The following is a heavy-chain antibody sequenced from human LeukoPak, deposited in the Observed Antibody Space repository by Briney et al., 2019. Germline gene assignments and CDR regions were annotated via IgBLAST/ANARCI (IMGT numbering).Heavy chain of an antibody. D-gene: IGHD3-22*01. CDR1: GFTFSSYA. Sequence: GGSLRLSCAASGFTFSSYATSWVRQAPGKGLEWVSAISGSGGSTYYADSVKGRFTISRDNSKNTLYLQMDSLRAEDTAVYYCAKINMYYYDSSGYYDYWGQGTLVTVSS. J-gene: IGHJ4*02. CDR3: AKINMYYYDSSGYYDY. V-gene: IGHV3-23*01. CDR2: ISGSGGST.